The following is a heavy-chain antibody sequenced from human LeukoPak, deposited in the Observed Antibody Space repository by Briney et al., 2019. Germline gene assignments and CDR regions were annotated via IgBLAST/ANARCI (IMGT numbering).Heavy chain of an antibody. CDR3: ARGARGSGSYYGL. Sequence: PSETLSLTCTVSGYSISSGYYWSWIRQPPGKGLEWIGYIYYSGSTNYNPSLKSRVTISVDTSKNQFSLKLSSVTAADTAVYYCARGARGSGSYYGLWGQGTLVTVSS. CDR1: GYSISSGYY. V-gene: IGHV4-61*01. CDR2: IYYSGST. D-gene: IGHD3-10*01. J-gene: IGHJ4*02.